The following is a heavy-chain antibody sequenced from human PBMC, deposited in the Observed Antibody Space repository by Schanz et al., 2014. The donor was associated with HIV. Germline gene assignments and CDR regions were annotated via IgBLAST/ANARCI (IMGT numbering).Heavy chain of an antibody. CDR2: ISSGGDYI. J-gene: IGHJ4*02. CDR3: ARDPSRLVEAGYFDN. V-gene: IGHV3-21*06. Sequence: EVQLVESGGGLVKRGGSLRLSCVVSGLIFRTYDMNWVRQAPGKGLEWVSSISSGGDYIYHADSVRGRFTISRDNAKNSLYLQMNSLRTEDTAVYYCARDPSRLVEAGYFDNWGQGTLVTVSS. D-gene: IGHD6-19*01. CDR1: GLIFRTYD.